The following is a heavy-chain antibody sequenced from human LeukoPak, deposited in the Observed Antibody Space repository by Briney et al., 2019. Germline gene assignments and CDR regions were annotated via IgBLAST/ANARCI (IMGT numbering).Heavy chain of an antibody. Sequence: GGSLRLSCAASGFTASNNYLSWVRQAPGKGLEWVSVIYGDDSTYYTDSVKGRFTISRDSSKNTVYLQMNSLRAEDTAVYYCARSHYETSGSPHYFDYWGQGTLVTVSS. CDR2: IYGDDST. J-gene: IGHJ4*02. CDR3: ARSHYETSGSPHYFDY. CDR1: GFTASNNY. D-gene: IGHD3-22*01. V-gene: IGHV3-53*01.